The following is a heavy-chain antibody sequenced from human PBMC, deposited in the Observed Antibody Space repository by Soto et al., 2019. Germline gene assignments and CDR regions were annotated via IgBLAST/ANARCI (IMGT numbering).Heavy chain of an antibody. CDR3: AKSAGSNAYYPNDY. J-gene: IGHJ4*02. V-gene: IGHV3-48*01. CDR2: ISSSSITT. D-gene: IGHD3-16*01. CDR1: GFTFSSYS. Sequence: PGGSLRLSCAASGFTFSSYSMNWVRQAPGKGLEWVSYISSSSITTYYADSVKGRFTISRDNSKNTLYLQMNSLRAEDAAVYYCAKSAGSNAYYPNDYWGQGTLVTVSS.